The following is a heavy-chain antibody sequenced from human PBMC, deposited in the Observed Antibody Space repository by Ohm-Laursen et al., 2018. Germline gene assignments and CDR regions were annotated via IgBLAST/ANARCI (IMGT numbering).Heavy chain of an antibody. CDR3: AKFNADYP. V-gene: IGHV3-72*01. Sequence: SLRLSCSASGFNLTEHYMDWVRQAPGKGLEWVGRSRHKENNYSTVYAASVRGRFTISRDESKSEMYLQMKSLKTGDTAVYYCAKFNADYPWGRGTLVSVSS. CDR2: SRHKENNYST. D-gene: IGHD4-17*01. CDR1: GFNLTEHY. J-gene: IGHJ4*02.